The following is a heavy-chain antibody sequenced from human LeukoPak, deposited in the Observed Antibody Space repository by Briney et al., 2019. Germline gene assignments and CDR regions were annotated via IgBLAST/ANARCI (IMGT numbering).Heavy chain of an antibody. J-gene: IGHJ4*02. Sequence: GGSLRLSCAASGFTVISYAMSWVRQAPGKGLEWVSAISGSGGSTYYADSVKGRFTISRDNSKNTLHLQMNSLRAEDTAVYHSAGSVDGSGSYLVDYWGQGTLVTVSS. CDR2: ISGSGGST. D-gene: IGHD3-10*01. V-gene: IGHV3-23*01. CDR3: AGSVDGSGSYLVDY. CDR1: GFTVISYA.